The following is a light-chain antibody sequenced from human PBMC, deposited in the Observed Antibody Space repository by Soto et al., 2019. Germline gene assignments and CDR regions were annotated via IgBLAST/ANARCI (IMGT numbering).Light chain of an antibody. J-gene: IGLJ3*02. CDR3: CSYAGSDVWV. CDR2: EGS. CDR1: SSDVGNYNL. Sequence: QSVLTQAASVSGSPGQSMTISCTGSSSDVGNYNLVSWYQHHAGKAPKVIVYEGSKRPSGVSDRFSGSKSGNTASLTISGLRAEDEADYFCCSYAGSDVWVFGGGTKVTVL. V-gene: IGLV2-23*01.